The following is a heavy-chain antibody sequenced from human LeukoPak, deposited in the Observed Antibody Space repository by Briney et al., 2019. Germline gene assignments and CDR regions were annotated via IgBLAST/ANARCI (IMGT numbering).Heavy chain of an antibody. D-gene: IGHD2-15*01. CDR3: ARLRERSGYCSGGSCYSPSVPTGYFDY. CDR1: GGSISSSSYY. V-gene: IGHV4-39*01. J-gene: IGHJ4*02. CDR2: IYYSGST. Sequence: SETLSLTCTVSGGSISSSSYYWGWIRQPPGKGLEWIGSIYYSGSTYYNPSLKNRVTISVDTSKNQFSLKLSSVTAADTAVYYCARLRERSGYCSGGSCYSPSVPTGYFDYWGQGTLVTVSS.